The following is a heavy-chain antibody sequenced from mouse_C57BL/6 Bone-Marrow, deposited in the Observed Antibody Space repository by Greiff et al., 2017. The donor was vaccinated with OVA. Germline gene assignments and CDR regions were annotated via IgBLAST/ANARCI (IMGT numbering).Heavy chain of an antibody. Sequence: EVHLVESGPELVKPGASVKISCKASGYSFTDYNMNWVKQSNGKSLEWIGVINPNYGTTSYNQKFKGKATLTVDQSSSTAYMQLNSLTSEDSAVYYCARFYSNPYAMDYWGQGTSVTVSS. CDR3: ARFYSNPYAMDY. CDR1: GYSFTDYN. V-gene: IGHV1-39*01. J-gene: IGHJ4*01. D-gene: IGHD2-5*01. CDR2: INPNYGTT.